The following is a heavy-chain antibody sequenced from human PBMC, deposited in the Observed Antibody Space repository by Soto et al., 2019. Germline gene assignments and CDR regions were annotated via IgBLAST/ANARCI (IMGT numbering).Heavy chain of an antibody. D-gene: IGHD3-22*01. CDR3: ANLSSGGSYPKDDFDI. CDR1: GFTFSSYA. CDR2: ISGSGGST. J-gene: IGHJ3*02. V-gene: IGHV3-23*01. Sequence: PGGSLRLSCAASGFTFSSYAMSWVRQGPGKGLEWVSAISGSGGSTYYADSVKGRFTISRDNSKNTLDLQMNSLRAEDTGVYYCANLSSGGSYPKDDFDIWNQGPMITV.